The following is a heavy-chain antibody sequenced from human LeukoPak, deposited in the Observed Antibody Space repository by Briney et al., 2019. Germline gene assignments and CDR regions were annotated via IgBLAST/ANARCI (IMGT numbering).Heavy chain of an antibody. Sequence: ASVKVSCKASGYTFIGYYVHWVRQAPGQGLEWMGWINPNSGGTNYAQKFQGRVTMTRDTYISTAYMELSRLRSDDTAVYYCATYPLSGYWYYFHYWGQGTLVTVSS. CDR1: GYTFIGYY. CDR3: ATYPLSGYWYYFHY. V-gene: IGHV1-2*02. D-gene: IGHD3-22*01. CDR2: INPNSGGT. J-gene: IGHJ4*02.